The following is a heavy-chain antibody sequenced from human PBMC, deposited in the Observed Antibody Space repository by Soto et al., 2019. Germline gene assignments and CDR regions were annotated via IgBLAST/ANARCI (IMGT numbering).Heavy chain of an antibody. D-gene: IGHD3-16*01. Sequence: GGSLRLSCAASGFTVSSNYMSWVRQAPGKGLEWVSVIYSGGSTYYADSVKGRFTISRDNSKNTLYLQMNSLRAEDTAVYYCARDLGGVVNYHYFDYWGQGTLVTVSS. CDR1: GFTVSSNY. CDR3: ARDLGGVVNYHYFDY. J-gene: IGHJ4*02. V-gene: IGHV3-66*01. CDR2: IYSGGST.